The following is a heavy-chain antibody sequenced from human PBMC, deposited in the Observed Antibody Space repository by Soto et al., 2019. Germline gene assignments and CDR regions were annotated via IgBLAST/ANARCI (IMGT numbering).Heavy chain of an antibody. CDR3: ASSYYVTTGFEVDP. D-gene: IGHD3-22*01. J-gene: IGHJ5*02. V-gene: IGHV4-59*02. CDR2: MYFAGSF. Sequence: QMQLQESGPGLVKPSETLSLTCTVSGASVSTGYWSCVRQPPGKGLVLIGFMYFAGSFNYNPSLTSRVTISVETCKNQYSMKVTSVTAADTAVYYFASSYYVTTGFEVDPWGQGTLVTVSS. CDR1: GASVSTGY.